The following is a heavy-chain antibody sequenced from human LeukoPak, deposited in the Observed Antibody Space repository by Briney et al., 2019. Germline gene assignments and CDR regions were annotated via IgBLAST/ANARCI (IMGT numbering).Heavy chain of an antibody. CDR2: ISSSGSTI. CDR1: GFTFSSYE. CDR3: AKDSGYDYVWTFDP. Sequence: PGGSLRLSCAASGFTFSSYEMNWVRQAPGKGLEWVSYISSSGSTIYYADSVKGRFTISRDNAKNSLYLQMNSLRAEDTALYYCAKDSGYDYVWTFDPWGQGTLVTVSS. D-gene: IGHD3-16*01. J-gene: IGHJ5*02. V-gene: IGHV3-48*03.